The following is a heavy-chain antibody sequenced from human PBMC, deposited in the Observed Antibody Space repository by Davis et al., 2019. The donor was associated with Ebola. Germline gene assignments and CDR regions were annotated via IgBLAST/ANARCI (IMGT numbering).Heavy chain of an antibody. J-gene: IGHJ5*02. V-gene: IGHV4-31*03. CDR1: GGSIMTGDYF. CDR3: ARDNTGDDRWFDP. Sequence: PSETLSLTCNVSGGSIMTGDYFWTWIRQHPGKGLEWIGYIEYSGSAYYNPSLKSRVTRSVDTSKNQFPLNLASVTASDTAVYYCARDNTGDDRWFDPWGQGTQVTVS. CDR2: IEYSGSA. D-gene: IGHD2-8*02.